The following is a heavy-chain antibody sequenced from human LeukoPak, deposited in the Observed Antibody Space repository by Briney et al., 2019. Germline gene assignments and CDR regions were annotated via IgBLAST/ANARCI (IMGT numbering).Heavy chain of an antibody. D-gene: IGHD6-19*01. Sequence: SDTLSLTCAVSGYSISSSNWWGWIRQPPGKGLEWIGYIYYSRSTYYNPSLKSRVTMSVDTSKNQFSLKLSSVTAADTAVYYCAGSIAVAGHFDYWGQGTLVTVSS. J-gene: IGHJ4*02. CDR1: GYSISSSNW. V-gene: IGHV4-28*01. CDR3: AGSIAVAGHFDY. CDR2: IYYSRST.